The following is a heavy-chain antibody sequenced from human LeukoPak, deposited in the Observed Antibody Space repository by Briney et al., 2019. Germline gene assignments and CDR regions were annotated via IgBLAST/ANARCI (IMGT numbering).Heavy chain of an antibody. CDR1: GGTFSSYA. CDR3: ASLKRTNYYYYYMDV. J-gene: IGHJ6*03. V-gene: IGHV1-69*04. Sequence: ASVKVSCKASGGTFSSYAISWVRQAPGQGLEWMGRIIPILGIANYAQKFQGRVTITADESTSTAYMELSSLRSEDTAVYYCASLKRTNYYYYYMDVWGKGTTVTVSS. CDR2: IIPILGIA. D-gene: IGHD1-1*01.